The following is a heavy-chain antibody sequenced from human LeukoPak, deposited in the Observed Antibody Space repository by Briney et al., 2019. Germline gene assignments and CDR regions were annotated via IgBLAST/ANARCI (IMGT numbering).Heavy chain of an antibody. CDR1: GGSISSYY. J-gene: IGHJ2*01. CDR2: IYYSGIS. Sequence: PSETLSLTCTVSGGSISSYYWSWIRQPPGKGLEWIGYIYYSGISNYNPSLKSRVTISVDTSKNQFSLKLSSVTAADTAVYYCARTYGSSGLGYFDLWGRGTLVTVSS. CDR3: ARTYGSSGLGYFDL. V-gene: IGHV4-59*01. D-gene: IGHD6-13*01.